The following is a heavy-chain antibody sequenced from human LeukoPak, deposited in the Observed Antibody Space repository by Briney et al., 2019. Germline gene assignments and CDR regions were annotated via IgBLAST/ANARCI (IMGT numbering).Heavy chain of an antibody. Sequence: GGSLRLSCAASGFVISNYWMSWVRQAPGKGLEWVANIKQDGSEIYYVDSVKGRFTISRDNAKNSLYLQMNSLRAEDTAVYYCAKKGLPDYWGQGTLVTVSS. CDR3: AKKGLPDY. J-gene: IGHJ4*02. CDR1: GFVISNYW. CDR2: IKQDGSEI. V-gene: IGHV3-7*01.